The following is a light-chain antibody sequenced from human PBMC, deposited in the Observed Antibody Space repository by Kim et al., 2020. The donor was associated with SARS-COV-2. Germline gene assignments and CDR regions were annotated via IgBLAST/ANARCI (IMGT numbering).Light chain of an antibody. J-gene: IGKJ4*01. Sequence: IVLTQSPGTLSLSSGERATLSCRPSENVGSSYLAWYQQRPGQAPRLLIYGASNRATGIPDRFSGSGSGRDFTLTISGLEPEDFAVYYCQQYDSPRRTCGGGTKVDIK. V-gene: IGKV3-20*01. CDR2: GAS. CDR1: ENVGSSY. CDR3: QQYDSPRRT.